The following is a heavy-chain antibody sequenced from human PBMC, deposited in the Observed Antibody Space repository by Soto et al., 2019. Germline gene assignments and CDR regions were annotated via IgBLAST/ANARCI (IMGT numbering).Heavy chain of an antibody. CDR1: GYSISSSNW. Sequence: QMQLQESGPGLVKPSDTLSLTCAVSGYSISSSNWWGWIRQPPGKGLEWIGYIYYSGTTYYTPSRKRRVTMSVDTANNQSSLRLKAVTAVDTAVYYCASKPNSRYYFDYWGQGTLVTVSS. CDR2: IYYSGTT. D-gene: IGHD5-18*01. J-gene: IGHJ4*02. CDR3: ASKPNSRYYFDY. V-gene: IGHV4-28*01.